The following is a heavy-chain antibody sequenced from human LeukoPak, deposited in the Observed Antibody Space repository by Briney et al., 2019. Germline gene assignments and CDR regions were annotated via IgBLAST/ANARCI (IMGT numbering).Heavy chain of an antibody. J-gene: IGHJ4*02. V-gene: IGHV1-18*01. CDR1: GYTYTTTY. CDR2: VSAYNCKT. D-gene: IGHD1-26*01. Sequence: PSVKLSFNSSGYTYTTTYINCVRQAPGQALEWMGWVSAYNCKTSYAQKFQGRVTITIDTSTTTAYLGLTSRTLDDTAVYYCGRGGTYYPCIDYWGEGTLVTVSS. CDR3: GRGGTYYPCIDY.